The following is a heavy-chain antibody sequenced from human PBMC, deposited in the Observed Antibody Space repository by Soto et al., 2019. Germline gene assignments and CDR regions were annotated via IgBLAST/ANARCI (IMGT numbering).Heavy chain of an antibody. CDR2: ISWDGGST. V-gene: IGHV3-43*01. CDR1: GFTFDDYT. D-gene: IGHD2-15*01. CDR3: AKAIEACSGGSCYSLYYYYYYGMDV. Sequence: GGSLRLSCAASGFTFDDYTMHWVRQAPGKGLEWVSLISWDGGSTYYADSVKGRFTISRDNSKNSLYLQMNSLRTEDTALYYCAKAIEACSGGSCYSLYYYYYYGMDVWGQGTTVTVSS. J-gene: IGHJ6*02.